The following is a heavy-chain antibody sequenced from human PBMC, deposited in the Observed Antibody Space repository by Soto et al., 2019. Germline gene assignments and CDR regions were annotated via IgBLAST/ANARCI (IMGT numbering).Heavy chain of an antibody. V-gene: IGHV3-23*01. D-gene: IGHD4-4*01. CDR3: AKGPLGGGNYDLDY. CDR2: ISSSGGST. CDR1: GFTFINYA. Sequence: GGSLRLSCAASGFTFINYAMNWVRQAPGKGLEWVSAISSSGGSTYYADSVKGRFTISRDNSKSTVYLQMNSLRAEDTAVYYCAKGPLGGGNYDLDYWGQGNMVTGSS. J-gene: IGHJ4*02.